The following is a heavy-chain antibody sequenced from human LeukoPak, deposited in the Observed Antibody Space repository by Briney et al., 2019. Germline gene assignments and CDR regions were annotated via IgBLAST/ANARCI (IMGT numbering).Heavy chain of an antibody. CDR2: IKQDGSEK. V-gene: IGHV3-7*01. J-gene: IGHJ4*02. CDR1: GFTVSSNY. D-gene: IGHD2-2*01. Sequence: GGSLRLSCAASGFTVSSNYMSWVRQAPGKGLEWVANIKQDGSEKYYVDSVKGRFTISRDNAKNSLYLQMNSLRAEDTAVYYCARDLVVVVPAADSDRGYSYGIGYWGQGTLVTVSS. CDR3: ARDLVVVVPAADSDRGYSYGIGY.